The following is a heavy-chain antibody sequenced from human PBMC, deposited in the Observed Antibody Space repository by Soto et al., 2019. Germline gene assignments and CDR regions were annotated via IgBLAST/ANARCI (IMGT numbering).Heavy chain of an antibody. CDR2: ISSSGSYI. V-gene: IGHV3-21*01. Sequence: EVQLVESGGGLVKPGGSLRLSCAASGFTFSSYTMNWVRQAPGKGLEWVSSISSSGSYIYYADSVKGRFTISRDNAKNSLYLQMNSLRAEDTAVYYCASDRRDGYNFDYWGQGTLVTVSS. J-gene: IGHJ4*02. D-gene: IGHD5-12*01. CDR1: GFTFSSYT. CDR3: ASDRRDGYNFDY.